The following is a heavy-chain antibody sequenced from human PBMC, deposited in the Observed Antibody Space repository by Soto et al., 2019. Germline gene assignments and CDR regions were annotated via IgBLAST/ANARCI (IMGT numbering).Heavy chain of an antibody. CDR1: GYTFTSYY. CDR3: ARDKGDYVWGSYRYTETYYYYCMDV. J-gene: IGHJ6*02. V-gene: IGHV1-46*01. CDR2: INPSGGST. D-gene: IGHD3-16*02. Sequence: ASVKVSCKASGYTFTSYYMHWVRQAPGQGLEWMGIINPSGGSTSYAQKFQGRVTMTRDTSTSTVYMELSSLRSEDTAVYYCARDKGDYVWGSYRYTETYYYYCMDVWGQGTTVTVSS.